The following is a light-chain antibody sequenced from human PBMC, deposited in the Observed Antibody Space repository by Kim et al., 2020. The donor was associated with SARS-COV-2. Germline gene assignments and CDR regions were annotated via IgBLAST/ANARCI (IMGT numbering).Light chain of an antibody. CDR1: KLGDKY. CDR3: QAWDSSIEV. Sequence: SYELTQPPSVSVSPGQTASITCSGDKLGDKYACWYQQKPGQSPVLVIYQDSKRPSGIPERFSGSNSGNTATLTISGTQAMDEADYHCQAWDSSIEVFGGGTQLTVL. CDR2: QDS. J-gene: IGLJ2*01. V-gene: IGLV3-1*01.